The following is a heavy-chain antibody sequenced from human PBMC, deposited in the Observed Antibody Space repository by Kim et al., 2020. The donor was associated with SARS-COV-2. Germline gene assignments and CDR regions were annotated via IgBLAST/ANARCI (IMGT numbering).Heavy chain of an antibody. CDR3: VRQKFSYAPDY. CDR1: GYIFTDYW. Sequence: GESLKISCKGSGYIFTDYWISWVRQMPGKGLEWVGRIDPANSYADYSPSFKGHVTLSTDKSMATAYLQWGSLQSSESAIYYCVRQKFSYAPDYWGQGTLVTVSS. J-gene: IGHJ4*02. V-gene: IGHV5-10-1*01. CDR2: IDPANSYA. D-gene: IGHD3-16*01.